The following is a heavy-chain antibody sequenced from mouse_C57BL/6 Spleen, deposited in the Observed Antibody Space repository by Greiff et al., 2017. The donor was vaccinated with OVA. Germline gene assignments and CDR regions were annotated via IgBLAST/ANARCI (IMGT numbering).Heavy chain of an antibody. CDR3: ARQGITTVVEGYAMDY. CDR1: GFTFSDYG. D-gene: IGHD1-1*01. V-gene: IGHV5-17*01. Sequence: VQLKESGGGLVKPGGSLKLSCAASGFTFSDYGMHWVRQAPEKGLEWVAYISSGSSTIYYADTVKGRFTISRDNAKNTLFLQMTSLRSEDTAMYYCARQGITTVVEGYAMDYWGQGTSVTVSS. J-gene: IGHJ4*01. CDR2: ISSGSSTI.